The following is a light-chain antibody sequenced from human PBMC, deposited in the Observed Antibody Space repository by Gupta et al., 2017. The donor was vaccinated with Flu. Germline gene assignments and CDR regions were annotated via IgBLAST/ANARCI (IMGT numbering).Light chain of an antibody. Sequence: TVTRTGSSDSVGSKAAAWQQQNQGHAPELLCERNTNRPSGIAERFSASKSGNTATLTITRLQAEDEAGYYCSAWDSSRNGAVFGGGTKVTVL. CDR2: RNT. CDR1: SDSVGSKA. CDR3: SAWDSSRNGAV. V-gene: IGLV10-54*04. J-gene: IGLJ3*02.